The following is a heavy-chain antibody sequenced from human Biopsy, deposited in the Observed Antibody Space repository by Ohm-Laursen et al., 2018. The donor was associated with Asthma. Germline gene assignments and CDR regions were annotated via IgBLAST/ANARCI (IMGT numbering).Heavy chain of an antibody. V-gene: IGHV4-39*07. Sequence: SQTLSLTCSLSSGSGGYMRSGNYYWGWIRQPPGKGLEWIGSIYYSGTTYHNPSLKSRVSISIDTSKNQFSLKLSSVTAADTAVYYCARAQDYYDSRGYYRSFDYWGQGTLVTVSS. D-gene: IGHD3-22*01. CDR1: SGSGGYMRSGNYY. CDR3: ARAQDYYDSRGYYRSFDY. CDR2: IYYSGTT. J-gene: IGHJ4*02.